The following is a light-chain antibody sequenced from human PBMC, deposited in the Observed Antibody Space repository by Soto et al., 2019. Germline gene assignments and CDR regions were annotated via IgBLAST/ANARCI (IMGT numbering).Light chain of an antibody. J-gene: IGLJ1*01. CDR2: EVT. CDR3: SSYANTNNFV. CDR1: SSDVGAYDY. Sequence: QSVLTQPPSASGSPGQSVTISCTGTSSDVGAYDYVSWYQQHPGEAPKLMIYEVTKRPSGVPDRFSGSKSGNTASLTVSGLQAEDEADYYCSSYANTNNFVFGTGTKLTV. V-gene: IGLV2-8*01.